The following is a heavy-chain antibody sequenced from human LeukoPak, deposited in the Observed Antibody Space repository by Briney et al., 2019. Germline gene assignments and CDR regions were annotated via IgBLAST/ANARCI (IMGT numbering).Heavy chain of an antibody. Sequence: PGRSLRLSCAASGFTFSSYSVHWVRQAPGKGLEWVALISYDGSNEYYADSVKGRFTISRDNSKNTLYLQMNSLRAEDTAMYYCARYPRIYSSGWSPLDYWGQGTLVTVSS. D-gene: IGHD6-13*01. CDR3: ARYPRIYSSGWSPLDY. CDR2: ISYDGSNE. V-gene: IGHV3-30-3*01. J-gene: IGHJ4*02. CDR1: GFTFSSYS.